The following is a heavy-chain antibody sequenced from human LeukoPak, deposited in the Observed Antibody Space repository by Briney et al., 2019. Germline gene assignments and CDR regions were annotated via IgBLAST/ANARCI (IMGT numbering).Heavy chain of an antibody. Sequence: KPSETLSLTCAVSGGSISSGGYSWSWIRQPPGKGLEWIGYIYHSGSTYYNPALKSRVTISVDRSKNQFSLKLSSVTAADTAVYYCARAVVAARTYRWFDPWGQGTLVTVSS. CDR2: IYHSGST. CDR3: ARAVVAARTYRWFDP. D-gene: IGHD6-6*01. CDR1: GGSISSGGYS. J-gene: IGHJ5*02. V-gene: IGHV4-30-2*01.